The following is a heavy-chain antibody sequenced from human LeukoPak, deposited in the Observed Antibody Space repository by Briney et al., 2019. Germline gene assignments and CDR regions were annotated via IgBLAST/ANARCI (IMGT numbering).Heavy chain of an antibody. Sequence: GASVKVSCKASGYTFTSYDINWVRQATGQGLEWMGWMNPNSGNTGYAQKFQGRVTMTEDTSTDTAYMELSSLRSEDTAVYYCAIYYGSGSYFVWGQGTLVTVSS. CDR2: MNPNSGNT. V-gene: IGHV1-8*02. J-gene: IGHJ4*02. CDR3: AIYYGSGSYFV. CDR1: GYTFTSYD. D-gene: IGHD3-10*01.